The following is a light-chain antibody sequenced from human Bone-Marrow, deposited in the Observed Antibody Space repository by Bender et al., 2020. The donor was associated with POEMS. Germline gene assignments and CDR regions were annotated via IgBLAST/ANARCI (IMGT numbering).Light chain of an antibody. CDR3: SSWDDSLSAVV. CDR1: NSNIGGNP. J-gene: IGLJ2*01. V-gene: IGLV1-47*02. CDR2: DHD. Sequence: QSVLTQPPSASASPGQRVTISCSGSNSNIGGNPVHWYQQVPGTAPKLLIYDHDQRPSGVPDRFSGSKYGTSASLAVSGLRSEDEADYYCSSWDDSLSAVVFGGGTKLTVL.